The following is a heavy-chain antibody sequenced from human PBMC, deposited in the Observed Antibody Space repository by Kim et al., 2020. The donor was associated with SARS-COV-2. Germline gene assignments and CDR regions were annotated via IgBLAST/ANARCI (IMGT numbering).Heavy chain of an antibody. CDR3: TRDDNNVADFDS. V-gene: IGHV3-48*03. CDR2: ISNSGSST. D-gene: IGHD2-21*01. Sequence: GGSLRLSCAASGFTFSNYQMNWVRQAPGKGLEWVSYISNSGSSTEYADPVRGRFTISRDNAKKSLYLQMRSLRADDTALYYCTRDDNNVADFDSWGQGT. J-gene: IGHJ4*02. CDR1: GFTFSNYQ.